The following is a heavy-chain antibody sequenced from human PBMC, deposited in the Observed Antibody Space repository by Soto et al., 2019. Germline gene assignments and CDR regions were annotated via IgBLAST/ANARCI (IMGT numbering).Heavy chain of an antibody. Sequence: PSETLSLTCTVSGGSISSYYWSWIRQPAGKGLEWIGRIYTSGSTNYNPSLKSRVTMSVDTSKNQFSLKLSSVTAADTAVYYCVASLAYYDFWSGYYDFDFWGRGTLVTVSS. CDR1: GGSISSYY. V-gene: IGHV4-4*07. D-gene: IGHD3-3*01. J-gene: IGHJ4*02. CDR3: VASLAYYDFWSGYYDFDF. CDR2: IYTSGST.